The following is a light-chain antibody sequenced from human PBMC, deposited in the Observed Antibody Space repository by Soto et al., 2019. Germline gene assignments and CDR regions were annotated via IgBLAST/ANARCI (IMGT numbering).Light chain of an antibody. CDR2: HAS. V-gene: IGKV1-5*01. CDR1: QVISTW. J-gene: IGKJ1*01. Sequence: DLQMTQSPSTLSASVGDRVTITCRASQVISTWLAWYQQKPGKAPNLLIYHASRLESGVPSRFSGSGSGTEFTLTISSLQPDDFATYYCQQYNSYSWTFGQGTKVEIK. CDR3: QQYNSYSWT.